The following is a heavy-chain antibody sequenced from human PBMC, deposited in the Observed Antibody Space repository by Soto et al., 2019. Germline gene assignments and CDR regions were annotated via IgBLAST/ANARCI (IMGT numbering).Heavy chain of an antibody. D-gene: IGHD3-3*01. V-gene: IGHV3-30*18. CDR3: AKEGIRFLEWLLYPQYYYMDV. CDR1: GFTFSSYG. CDR2: ISYDGSNK. J-gene: IGHJ6*03. Sequence: QVQLVESGGGVVQPGRSLRLSCAASGFTFSSYGMHWVRQAPGKGLEWVAVISYDGSNKYYADSVKGRFTISRDNSKNTLYLQMNSRRAEDTAVYYCAKEGIRFLEWLLYPQYYYMDVWGKGTTVTVSS.